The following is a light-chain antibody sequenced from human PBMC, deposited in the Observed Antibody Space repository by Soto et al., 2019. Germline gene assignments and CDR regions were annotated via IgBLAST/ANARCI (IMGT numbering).Light chain of an antibody. Sequence: DIQMTQSPFSLSASVGDRVTITCRSSRSVSTYLHWYQQKPGKAPKLLIYSASILQSGVPSRFSGSGSGTDFTLAISGLQDEDFATYYCQQRYNTRYTFGQGTKLEMK. V-gene: IGKV1-39*01. CDR2: SAS. CDR1: RSVSTY. J-gene: IGKJ2*01. CDR3: QQRYNTRYT.